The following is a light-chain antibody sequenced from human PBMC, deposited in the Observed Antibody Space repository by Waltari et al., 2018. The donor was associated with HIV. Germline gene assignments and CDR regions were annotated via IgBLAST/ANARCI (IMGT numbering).Light chain of an antibody. CDR3: QQYGGSPYT. CDR1: ESVSNGY. Sequence: EIVLTQSPGTLSLSPGGRASLSCRASESVSNGYLARYQQKPGQAPRLVIYYTSRRATGIPDRFSGSGSETDFSLTISRLEPEDFAVYYCQQYGGSPYTFGQGTRLEIK. CDR2: YTS. J-gene: IGKJ2*01. V-gene: IGKV3-20*01.